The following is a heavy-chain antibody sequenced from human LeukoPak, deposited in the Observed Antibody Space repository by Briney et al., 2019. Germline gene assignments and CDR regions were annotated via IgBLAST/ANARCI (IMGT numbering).Heavy chain of an antibody. J-gene: IGHJ4*02. D-gene: IGHD5-12*01. Sequence: GGSLRLSCAASGFSFNNYAMSWVRQAPGKGLEWVSIIIASKGSTFYADSVKGRFTISRDNSRNTLYLQMNSLRVEDTVVYYCVKVGYDYVEVAYFDFWGQGTLVTVSS. CDR1: GFSFNNYA. CDR3: VKVGYDYVEVAYFDF. V-gene: IGHV3-23*01. CDR2: IIASKGST.